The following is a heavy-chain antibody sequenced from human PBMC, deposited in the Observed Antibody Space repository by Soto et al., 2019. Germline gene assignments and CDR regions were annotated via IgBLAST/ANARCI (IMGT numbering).Heavy chain of an antibody. CDR2: ISGSGGII. Sequence: GGSLRLSCAASGFNFSSYAMSWVRQAPGKGLEWVSGISGSGGIIFYADSEKGRFTVSRDNSKNTLYLQMNSLRAEDTAVYYCAKAPSYFASGSLFDYWGQGT. V-gene: IGHV3-23*01. CDR3: AKAPSYFASGSLFDY. CDR1: GFNFSSYA. J-gene: IGHJ4*02. D-gene: IGHD3-10*01.